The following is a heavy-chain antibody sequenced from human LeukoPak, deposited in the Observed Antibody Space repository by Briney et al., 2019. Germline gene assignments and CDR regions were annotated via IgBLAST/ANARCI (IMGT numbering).Heavy chain of an antibody. D-gene: IGHD6-19*01. J-gene: IGHJ4*02. CDR1: GFTFSSYA. CDR3: AKAPHFIAVADTNYCFDY. V-gene: IGHV3-23*01. CDR2: ISGSGGST. Sequence: PGGSLRLSCAASGFTFSSYAMSWVRQAPGKGLEWVSAISGSGGSTYYADPVKGRFTISRDNSKNTLYLQMNSLRAEDTAVYYCAKAPHFIAVADTNYCFDYWGQGTLVTVSS.